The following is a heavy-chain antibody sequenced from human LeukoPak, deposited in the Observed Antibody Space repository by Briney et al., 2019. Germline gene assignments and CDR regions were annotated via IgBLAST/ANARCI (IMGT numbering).Heavy chain of an antibody. CDR1: GFTFSGSA. Sequence: PGGSLRLSCAASGFTFSGSAMHWVRQASGKGLEWVGRIRSKANSYATAYAASVKGRFTISRDDSKNTAYLQMNSLKTEDTAVHYCTRRGSSGSPLDYWGQGTLVTVSS. V-gene: IGHV3-73*01. D-gene: IGHD3-22*01. J-gene: IGHJ4*02. CDR2: IRSKANSYAT. CDR3: TRRGSSGSPLDY.